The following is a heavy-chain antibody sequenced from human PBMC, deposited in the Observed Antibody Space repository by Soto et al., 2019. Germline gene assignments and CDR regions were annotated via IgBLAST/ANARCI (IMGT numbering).Heavy chain of an antibody. CDR2: ISAYNGNT. CDR3: ARKDGDHWVDFYYYYYGMDV. D-gene: IGHD3-3*01. J-gene: IGHJ6*02. CDR1: GYTFTSYG. Sequence: ASVKVSCKASGYTFTSYGISWVRQAPGQGLERMGWISAYNGNTNYAQKLQGRVTMTTDTSTSTAYMELRSLRSDDTAVYYCARKDGDHWVDFYYYYYGMDVWGQGTTVTVSS. V-gene: IGHV1-18*01.